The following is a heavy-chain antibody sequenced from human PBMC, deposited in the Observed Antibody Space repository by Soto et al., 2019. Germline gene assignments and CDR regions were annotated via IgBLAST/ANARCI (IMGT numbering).Heavy chain of an antibody. V-gene: IGHV3-30-3*01. CDR2: ISYDGSNK. J-gene: IGHJ4*02. D-gene: IGHD3-9*01. CDR3: ARDSSDILTGYYPTFAY. Sequence: SLRLSCAASGFTFSSYAMHWVRQAPGKGLEWVAVISYDGSNKYYADSVKGRFTISRDNSKNTLYLQMNSLRAEDTAVYYCARDSSDILTGYYPTFAYWGQGTLVTVSS. CDR1: GFTFSSYA.